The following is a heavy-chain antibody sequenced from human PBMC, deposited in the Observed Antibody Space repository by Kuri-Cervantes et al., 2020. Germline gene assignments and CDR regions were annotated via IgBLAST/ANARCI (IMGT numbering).Heavy chain of an antibody. D-gene: IGHD6-19*01. J-gene: IGHJ4*02. CDR3: ARRGSGWSLVY. CDR2: INHSGST. CDR1: GGSFSGYH. Sequence: SQTLSLTCAVYGGSFSGYHWSWIRQPPGKGLEWIGEINHSGSTNYNPSLKSRVTISVDTSKNQFSLKLSSVTAADTAVYYCARRGSGWSLVYWGQGTLVTVSS. V-gene: IGHV4-34*01.